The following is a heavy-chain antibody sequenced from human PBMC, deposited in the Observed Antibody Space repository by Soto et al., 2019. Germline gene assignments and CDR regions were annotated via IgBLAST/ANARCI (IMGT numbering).Heavy chain of an antibody. J-gene: IGHJ6*02. V-gene: IGHV3-23*01. CDR1: GFIFENFG. D-gene: IGHD1-20*01. CDR3: AKAISGTTGGMDV. CDR2: ISGTGVGT. Sequence: GGSLRLSCAASGFIFENFGMSWVRQAPGKGLEWISSISGTGVGTYYADSVKGRFTISRDNSKNTLFLQMNRLRAEDSAVYYCAKAISGTTGGMDVWGQGTTVTVSS.